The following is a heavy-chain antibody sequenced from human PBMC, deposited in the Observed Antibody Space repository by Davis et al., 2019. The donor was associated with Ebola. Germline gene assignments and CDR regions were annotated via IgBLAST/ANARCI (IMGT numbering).Heavy chain of an antibody. V-gene: IGHV1-2*06. J-gene: IGHJ5*02. Sequence: AASVKVSCKASAYTFTSFYINWVRQAPGQGLEWVGRINPKTGGTNYAQKFQGRVTMTRDTSINTAYMELTRLTSGDTAMYYCAKDREAMVSLSAWSDPWGQGTLVSVSS. CDR2: INPKTGGT. D-gene: IGHD2-8*01. CDR1: AYTFTSFY. CDR3: AKDREAMVSLSAWSDP.